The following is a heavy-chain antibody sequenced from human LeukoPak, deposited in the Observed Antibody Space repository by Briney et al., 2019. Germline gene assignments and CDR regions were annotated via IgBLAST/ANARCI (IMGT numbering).Heavy chain of an antibody. J-gene: IGHJ4*02. CDR2: IRYDGIIT. CDR1: GFTFDSYC. V-gene: IGHV3-30*02. Sequence: GGSLRLSCATSGFTFDSYCMHWVRLPPGKGLEWVAFIRYDGIITYYADSVQGRFTIPRDSSMNTMYLHMGSLRDEDTALYYCAKDRFYYGSTSYYLDYWGQGTLVTVSS. D-gene: IGHD3-10*01. CDR3: AKDRFYYGSTSYYLDY.